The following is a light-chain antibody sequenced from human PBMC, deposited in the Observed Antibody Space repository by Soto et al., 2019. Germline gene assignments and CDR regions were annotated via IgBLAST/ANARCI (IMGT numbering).Light chain of an antibody. CDR1: QSVSSN. CDR3: QQYNNWPPWT. J-gene: IGKJ1*01. Sequence: EIVMTQSPATLSVSPGERATLSCRASQSVSSNLAWYQQKPGQAPRLLIYGASTRATGIPARFSGSGSGTEFTLTISSLQSEDFAAYYCQQYNNWPPWTFGQGTNVEIK. V-gene: IGKV3-15*01. CDR2: GAS.